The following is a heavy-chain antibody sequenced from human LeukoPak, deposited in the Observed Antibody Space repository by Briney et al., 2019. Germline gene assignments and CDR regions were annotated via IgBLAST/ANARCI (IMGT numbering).Heavy chain of an antibody. J-gene: IGHJ6*03. CDR2: IYYSGST. Sequence: SSETLSLTCTVSGGSISSYYWSWIRQPPGKGLEWIGYIYYSGSTNYNPSLKSRVTISGDTSKNQFSLKLRSVTAADTAVYYCAYQWRLPNYYYYYYMDVWGKGTTVTISS. V-gene: IGHV4-59*12. CDR3: AYQWRLPNYYYYYYMDV. CDR1: GGSISSYY. D-gene: IGHD6-19*01.